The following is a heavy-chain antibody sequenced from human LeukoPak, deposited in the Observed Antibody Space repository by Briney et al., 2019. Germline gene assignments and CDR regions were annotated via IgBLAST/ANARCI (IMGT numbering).Heavy chain of an antibody. J-gene: IGHJ6*02. V-gene: IGHV3-48*03. D-gene: IGHD6-13*01. Sequence: GGSLRLSCAASGFTFSSYEMNWVRQAPGKGLEWVSYISSSGSTIYYADPVKGRFTISRDNAKNSLYLQMNSLRAEDTAVYYCARASSSWYGYYYYGMDVWGQGTTVTVSS. CDR2: ISSSGSTI. CDR1: GFTFSSYE. CDR3: ARASSSWYGYYYYGMDV.